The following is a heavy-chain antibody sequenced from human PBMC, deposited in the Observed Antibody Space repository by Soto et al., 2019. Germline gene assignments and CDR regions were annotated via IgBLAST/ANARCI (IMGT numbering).Heavy chain of an antibody. CDR2: ITSDGGNK. CDR1: GFTFSSYY. CDR3: ATVGLGSRSGRSCFDY. V-gene: IGHV3-30*03. Sequence: GGSLRLSCAASGFTFSSYYMHWVRQAPGKGLEWAAAITSDGGNKVYGDSAKGRFTISRDNSKNTVDLQMNSLRVEDTGIYYCATVGLGSRSGRSCFDYWGQGTLVTVSS. J-gene: IGHJ4*02. D-gene: IGHD3-3*01.